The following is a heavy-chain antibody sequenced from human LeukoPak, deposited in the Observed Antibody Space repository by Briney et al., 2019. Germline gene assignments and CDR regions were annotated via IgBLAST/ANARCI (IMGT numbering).Heavy chain of an antibody. V-gene: IGHV3-30-3*01. CDR1: GFTFSSYA. D-gene: IGHD4/OR15-4a*01. J-gene: IGHJ4*02. CDR2: ISYDGSNK. Sequence: GGSLRLSCAASGFTFSSYAMHWVRQAPGKGLGWVAVISYDGSNKYYADSVKGRFTISRDNSKNTLYLQMNSLRAEDTAVYYCARGAMVRTRANFDYWGQGTLVTVSS. CDR3: ARGAMVRTRANFDY.